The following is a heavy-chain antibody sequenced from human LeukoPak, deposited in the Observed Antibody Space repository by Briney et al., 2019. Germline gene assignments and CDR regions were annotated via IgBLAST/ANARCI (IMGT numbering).Heavy chain of an antibody. CDR3: ARNYDSRNPGDY. D-gene: IGHD3-22*01. CDR1: GFTFSSYA. Sequence: GGSLRLSCAASGFTFSSYAMSWVRQAPGKGLEWVSAISGSGGSTFYADSVKGRFTVSRDNSKNTLYLQMNSLRAEDTAVYYCARNYDSRNPGDYWGQGTLVTVSS. J-gene: IGHJ4*02. CDR2: ISGSGGST. V-gene: IGHV3-23*01.